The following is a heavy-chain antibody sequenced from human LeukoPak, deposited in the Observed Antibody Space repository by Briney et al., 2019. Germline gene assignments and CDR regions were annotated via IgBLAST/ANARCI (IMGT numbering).Heavy chain of an antibody. CDR1: GFTFSDYY. CDR3: ARAYSSSWQFDP. Sequence: GGSLRLSCVASGFTFSDYYMSWIRQAPGKGLEWISYISSGGGGVIYYADSMKGRFTISRDNAKNSLYLQMNSLRAEDTAVYYCARAYSSSWQFDPWGQGTLVTVSS. J-gene: IGHJ5*02. D-gene: IGHD6-13*01. CDR2: ISSGGGGVI. V-gene: IGHV3-11*04.